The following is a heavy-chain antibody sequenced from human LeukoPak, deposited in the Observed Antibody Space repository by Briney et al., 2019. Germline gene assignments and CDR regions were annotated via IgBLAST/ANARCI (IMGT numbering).Heavy chain of an antibody. CDR3: ASSHLAYCSGGSCYSGY. V-gene: IGHV3-7*01. J-gene: IGHJ4*02. CDR2: IKEDGSEK. D-gene: IGHD2-15*01. Sequence: GGSLRLSCAASGFTFSTYLMSWVRQAPGKGLEWVAKIKEDGSEKDYVDSVKGRFTISRDNAKNSLYLQMNSLRAEDTAVYYCASSHLAYCSGGSCYSGYWGQGTLVTVSS. CDR1: GFTFSTYL.